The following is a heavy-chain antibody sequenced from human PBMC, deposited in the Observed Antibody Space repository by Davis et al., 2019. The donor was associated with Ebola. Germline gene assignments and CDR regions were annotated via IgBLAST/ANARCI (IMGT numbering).Heavy chain of an antibody. CDR2: ISSSSSYI. Sequence: PGGSLRLSCAASGFTFSNAWMSWVRQAPGKGLEWVSSISSSSSYIYYADSVKGRFTISRDNAKNSLYLQMNSLRAEDTAVYYCARDLRGNRAFDIWGQGTMVTVSS. CDR3: ARDLRGNRAFDI. D-gene: IGHD5-12*01. CDR1: GFTFSNAW. V-gene: IGHV3-21*01. J-gene: IGHJ3*02.